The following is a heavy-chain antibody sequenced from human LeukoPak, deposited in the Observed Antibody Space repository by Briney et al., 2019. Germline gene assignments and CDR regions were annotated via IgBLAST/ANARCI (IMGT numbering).Heavy chain of an antibody. CDR1: GFTFSGYS. Sequence: GGSLRLSCAASGFTFSGYSMNWVRQAPGKGLEWVSSISSSSSYIYHADSVKGRFTISRDNAKNSPYLQMNSLRAEDTAVYYCARDLRLDYWGQGTLVTVSS. CDR2: ISSSSSYI. J-gene: IGHJ4*02. V-gene: IGHV3-21*01. CDR3: ARDLRLDY.